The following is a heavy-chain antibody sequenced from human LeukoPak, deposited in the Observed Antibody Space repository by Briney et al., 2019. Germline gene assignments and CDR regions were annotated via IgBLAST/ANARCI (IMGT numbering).Heavy chain of an antibody. CDR3: ARGTGYSVFDF. Sequence: GGSLRLSCAVSGFTFTDYAMTWVRQAPGKGLEWVSGISGAGGGTYYADSVKGRFTISRDNAKNTLYLQMNSLRAEDTAVHYCARGTGYSVFDFWGQGTMVTVSS. CDR2: ISGAGGGT. CDR1: GFTFTDYA. J-gene: IGHJ3*01. D-gene: IGHD1-26*01. V-gene: IGHV3-23*01.